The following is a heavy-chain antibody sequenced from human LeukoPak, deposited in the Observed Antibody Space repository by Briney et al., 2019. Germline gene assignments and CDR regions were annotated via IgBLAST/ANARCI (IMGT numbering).Heavy chain of an antibody. Sequence: GGSLRLPCAASGFTFSSYSMNWVRQAPGKGLEWVSSISSSSYIYYADSVKGRFTISRDNAKNSLYLQMNSLRAEDTAVYYCARDSSSGYTEYWGQGTLVTVSS. CDR2: ISSSSYI. CDR3: ARDSSSGYTEY. V-gene: IGHV3-21*01. J-gene: IGHJ4*02. D-gene: IGHD3-22*01. CDR1: GFTFSSYS.